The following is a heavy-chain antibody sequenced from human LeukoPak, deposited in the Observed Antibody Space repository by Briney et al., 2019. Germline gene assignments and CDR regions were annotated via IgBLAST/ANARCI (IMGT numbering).Heavy chain of an antibody. CDR2: ISNGGGYT. CDR1: GFTFSSFA. Sequence: PWGSLRLSCAASGFTFSSFAMTWVRQAPGKGLEWVSAISNGGGYTYYADSVKGRFTISRDNSMNTLYLQMNSLRAEDTAVYYCAKPGGSGSYGDWYFDLWGRGTLVTVCS. V-gene: IGHV3-23*01. J-gene: IGHJ2*01. CDR3: AKPGGSGSYGDWYFDL. D-gene: IGHD1-26*01.